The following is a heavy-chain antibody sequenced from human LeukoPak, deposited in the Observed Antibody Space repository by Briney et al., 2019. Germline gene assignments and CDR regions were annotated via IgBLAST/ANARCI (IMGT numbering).Heavy chain of an antibody. CDR1: GGSISSSSYY. V-gene: IGHV4-39*02. D-gene: IGHD3-10*01. J-gene: IGHJ6*02. Sequence: SETLSLTCTVSGGSISSSSYYWGWIRQPPGKGLEWIGSIYYSGSTYYNPSLKSRVTISVDTSKNQFSLELSSVTAADTAVYYCAREGKYYHYGMDVWGQGTTVTVSS. CDR2: IYYSGST. CDR3: AREGKYYHYGMDV.